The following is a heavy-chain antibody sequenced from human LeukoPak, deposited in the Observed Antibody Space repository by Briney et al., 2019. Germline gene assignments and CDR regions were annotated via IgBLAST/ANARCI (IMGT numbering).Heavy chain of an antibody. D-gene: IGHD7-27*01. J-gene: IGHJ4*02. CDR3: AREKLGTYYDD. Sequence: ASVKVSCKASGYTFTSYGISWVRQAPGQGLEGMGWISAYNGNTNYAQKLQGRGTMTTDTSTSTAYMELRSLRSEDTAVYYCAREKLGTYYDDWGQGTLVTVSS. CDR2: ISAYNGNT. V-gene: IGHV1-18*01. CDR1: GYTFTSYG.